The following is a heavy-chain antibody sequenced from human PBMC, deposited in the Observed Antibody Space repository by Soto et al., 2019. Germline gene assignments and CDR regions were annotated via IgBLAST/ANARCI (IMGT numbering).Heavy chain of an antibody. D-gene: IGHD6-19*01. V-gene: IGHV1-2*02. CDR2: INPKTGTT. Sequence: ASVKVSCKALENTFGDFFIHWVRQAPGQGLEWMGWINPKTGTTNYNQKFQGRVTLTRDTSIDTAYMDLSSLRNDDTAMFFCTRTKYNCAWYELYFDSWGQGTLVTVSS. CDR3: TRTKYNCAWYELYFDS. J-gene: IGHJ4*02. CDR1: ENTFGDFF.